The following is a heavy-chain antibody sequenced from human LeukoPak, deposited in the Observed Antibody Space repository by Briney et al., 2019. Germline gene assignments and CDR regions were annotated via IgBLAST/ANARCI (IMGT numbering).Heavy chain of an antibody. CDR1: GGTFSSYA. Sequence: ASVKVSCKASGGTFSSYAISWVRQAPGQGLEWMGGIIPIFGTANYAQKFQGRVTITADESTSTAYMELSSLRSEDTAVYYCARDSVYYGSGSYYSYWGQGTLVTVSS. CDR3: ARDSVYYGSGSYYSY. D-gene: IGHD3-10*01. CDR2: IIPIFGTA. V-gene: IGHV1-69*01. J-gene: IGHJ4*02.